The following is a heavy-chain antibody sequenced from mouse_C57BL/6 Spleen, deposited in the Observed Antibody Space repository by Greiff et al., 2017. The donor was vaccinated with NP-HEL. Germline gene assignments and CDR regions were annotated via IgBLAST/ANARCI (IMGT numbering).Heavy chain of an antibody. CDR1: GYTFTSYW. CDR3: ARLDPPDV. CDR2: IDPSDSYT. Sequence: QVQLQQPGAELVKPGASVKLSCKASGYTFTSYWMQWVKQRPGQGLEWIGEIDPSDSYTNYNQKFKGKATLTVDTSSSTAYMQLSSLTSEDSAVYYCARLDPPDVWGTGTTVTVSS. V-gene: IGHV1-50*01. J-gene: IGHJ1*03.